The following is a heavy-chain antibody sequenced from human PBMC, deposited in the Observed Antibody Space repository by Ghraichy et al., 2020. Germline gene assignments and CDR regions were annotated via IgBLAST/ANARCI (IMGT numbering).Heavy chain of an antibody. V-gene: IGHV1-2*02. D-gene: IGHD1-1*01. CDR2: INPNSGGT. CDR3: ARAIVVFIWNSLGY. CDR1: GYTFTGYY. J-gene: IGHJ4*02. Sequence: ASVKVSCKASGYTFTGYYMHWVRQAPGQGLEWMGWINPNSGGTNYAQKFQGRVTMARDTSISTAYMELSRLRSDDTAVYYCARAIVVFIWNSLGYWGQGTLVTVSS.